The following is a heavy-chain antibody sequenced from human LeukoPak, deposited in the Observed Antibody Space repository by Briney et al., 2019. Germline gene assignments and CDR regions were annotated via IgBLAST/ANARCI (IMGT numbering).Heavy chain of an antibody. CDR3: ARGPYCSSTSCYWSYYYYYGMDV. V-gene: IGHV1-46*01. Sequence: APVKVSCKASGYTFTSYYMHWVRQAPGQGLEWMGIINPSGGGTSYAQKFQGRVTMTRDTSTSTVYMELSSLRSEDTAVYYCARGPYCSSTSCYWSYYYYYGMDVWGKGTTVTVSS. CDR2: INPSGGGT. J-gene: IGHJ6*04. D-gene: IGHD2-2*01. CDR1: GYTFTSYY.